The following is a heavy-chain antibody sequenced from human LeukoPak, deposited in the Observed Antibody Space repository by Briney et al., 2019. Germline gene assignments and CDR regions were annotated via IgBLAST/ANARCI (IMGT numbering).Heavy chain of an antibody. V-gene: IGHV4-34*01. J-gene: IGHJ6*03. CDR2: INHSGST. D-gene: IGHD6-13*01. CDR1: GGSFSGYY. CDR3: ARSTTVTNSWYYGYYYYYMDV. Sequence: SETLSLTCAVYGGSFSGYYWSWIRHPPGKGLEWIGEINHSGSTNYNPSLKSRVTISVDTSKNQFSLKLSSVTAADTAVYYCARSTTVTNSWYYGYYYYYMDVWGKGTTVTVSS.